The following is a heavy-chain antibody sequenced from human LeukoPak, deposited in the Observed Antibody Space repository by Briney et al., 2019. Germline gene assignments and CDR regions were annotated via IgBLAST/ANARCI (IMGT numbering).Heavy chain of an antibody. CDR3: ARLGAGPTYYDFWGGYSSFYFDY. D-gene: IGHD3-3*01. Sequence: SETLSLTCTVSGGSISSGGYYWSWIRQHPGEGLEWIGYIYYSGSTHYNPSLKSRVTISVDTSKNQFSLKLSSVTAADTAVYYCARLGAGPTYYDFWGGYSSFYFDYWGQGTLVTVSS. V-gene: IGHV4-31*03. J-gene: IGHJ4*02. CDR1: GGSISSGGYY. CDR2: IYYSGST.